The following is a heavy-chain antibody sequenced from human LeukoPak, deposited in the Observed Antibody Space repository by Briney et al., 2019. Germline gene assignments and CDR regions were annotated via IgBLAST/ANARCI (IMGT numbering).Heavy chain of an antibody. CDR1: GGSFSGYY. CDR3: ARGHYDFWSDLRSTNWFDP. Sequence: SETLSLTCAVYGGSFSGYYWSWIRQPPGKGLEWIGEINHSGSTNYNPSLKSRVTISVDTSKNQFSLKLSSVTAADTAVYYCARGHYDFWSDLRSTNWFDPWGQGTLVTVSS. J-gene: IGHJ5*02. V-gene: IGHV4-34*01. CDR2: INHSGST. D-gene: IGHD3-3*01.